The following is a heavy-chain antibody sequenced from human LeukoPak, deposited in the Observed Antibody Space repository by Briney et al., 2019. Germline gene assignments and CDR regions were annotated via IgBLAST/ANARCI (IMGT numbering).Heavy chain of an antibody. V-gene: IGHV3-30*03. D-gene: IGHD2-2*01. CDR3: ARDPVPAAARHFDY. J-gene: IGHJ4*02. Sequence: GRSLRLSCAASGLTLSSYGMHWVRQAPGKGLEWVAVISYDGSNKYYAASVKGRFTISRDNSKNTLYLQMNSLRPEDTAVYYCARDPVPAAARHFDYWGQGTLVTVSS. CDR1: GLTLSSYG. CDR2: ISYDGSNK.